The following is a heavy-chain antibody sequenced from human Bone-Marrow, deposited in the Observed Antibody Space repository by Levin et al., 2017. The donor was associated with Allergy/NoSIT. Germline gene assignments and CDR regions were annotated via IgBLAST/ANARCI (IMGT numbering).Heavy chain of an antibody. CDR1: GFTFSNAW. V-gene: IGHV3-74*01. CDR2: ITSDGRTT. J-gene: IGHJ4*02. Sequence: GESLKISCAASGFTFSNAWMNWVRRAPGKGLVWVSRITSDGRTTVYADSVKGRFTISRDNAKSTLYLEMNSLRAEDTAVYYCARDWYYTLDNWGQGALVTVSS. CDR3: ARDWYYTLDN. D-gene: IGHD3-10*01.